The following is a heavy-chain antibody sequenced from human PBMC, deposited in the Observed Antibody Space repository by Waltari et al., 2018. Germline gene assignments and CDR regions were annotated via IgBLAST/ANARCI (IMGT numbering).Heavy chain of an antibody. V-gene: IGHV3-15*01. CDR3: TTDGDY. J-gene: IGHJ4*02. Sequence: EVQLVESGGGLVKPGGSLRLSCAASGLIFSDTWMSWVRQAPGKGLEWVGRIKRKTEGGTTDYAAPVKGRFTISRDDSKNTLYLQMNSLKNEDTALYYCTTDGDYWGRGTLVTVSS. CDR1: GLIFSDTW. CDR2: IKRKTEGGTT.